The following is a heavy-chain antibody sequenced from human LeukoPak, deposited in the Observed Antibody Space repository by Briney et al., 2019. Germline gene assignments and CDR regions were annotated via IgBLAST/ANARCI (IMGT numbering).Heavy chain of an antibody. V-gene: IGHV3-48*01. CDR3: ARDPLYSSSWYGVYYYYYMDV. J-gene: IGHJ6*03. CDR2: ISSSSSTI. CDR1: GFTFSSYV. D-gene: IGHD6-13*01. Sequence: PGGSLRLSCEASGFTFSSYVMNWVRQAPGKGLEWVSYISSSSSTIYYADSVKGRFTISRDNAKNSLYLQMNSLRAEDTAVYYCARDPLYSSSWYGVYYYYYMDVWGKGTTVTVSS.